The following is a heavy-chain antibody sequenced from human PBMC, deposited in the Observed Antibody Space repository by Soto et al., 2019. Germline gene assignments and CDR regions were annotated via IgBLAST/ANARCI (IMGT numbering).Heavy chain of an antibody. CDR3: AKGYSSGWYVAWFDP. D-gene: IGHD6-19*01. Sequence: PSQTRSLTCAISGASVSSDSAAWNCIRQSPARGLEWLGRTYYRSKWYNDYAVSVKSRITINPDTSKNQFSLQLNSVTPEDTAVYYCAKGYSSGWYVAWFDPWGQGTMVTVSS. J-gene: IGHJ5*02. CDR2: TYYRSKWYN. V-gene: IGHV6-1*01. CDR1: GASVSSDSAA.